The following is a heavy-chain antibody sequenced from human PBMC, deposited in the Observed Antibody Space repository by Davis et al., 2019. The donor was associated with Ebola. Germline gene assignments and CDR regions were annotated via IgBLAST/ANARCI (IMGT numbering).Heavy chain of an antibody. V-gene: IGHV1-18*04. Sequence: AASVKVSCKASGYTFTNYGITWVRQAPGQGLEWMGWINPHNGNTNYAQNVQGRVIMTTDTATTTAYMEVGGLRSDDTAVYYRARAQFPTTSDHWGQGTLVTVSS. CDR2: INPHNGNT. J-gene: IGHJ4*02. CDR1: GYTFTNYG. D-gene: IGHD1-1*01. CDR3: ARAQFPTTSDH.